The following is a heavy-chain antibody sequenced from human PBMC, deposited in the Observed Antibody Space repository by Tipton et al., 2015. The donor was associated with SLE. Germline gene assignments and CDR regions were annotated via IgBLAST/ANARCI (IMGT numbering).Heavy chain of an antibody. V-gene: IGHV4-34*01. J-gene: IGHJ4*02. Sequence: TLSLTCAVYGGSFSGYYWSWIRQPPGRGLEWIGEINHSGSTNYNPSLKSRVTISVDTSKNQFSLKLSSVTAADTAVYYCAREGPQRIAAAGFFDYWGQGTLVTVSS. CDR3: AREGPQRIAAAGFFDY. D-gene: IGHD6-13*01. CDR1: GGSFSGYY. CDR2: INHSGST.